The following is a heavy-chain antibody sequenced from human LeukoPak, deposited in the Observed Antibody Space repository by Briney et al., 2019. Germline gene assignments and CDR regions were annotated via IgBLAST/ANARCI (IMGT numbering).Heavy chain of an antibody. CDR1: GYTFTSYY. CDR3: ACAVAGTVY. D-gene: IGHD6-19*01. Sequence: GASVKVSCKASGYTFTSYYMHWVRQAPGQGLEWMGIINPSGGSTSYAQKFQGRVTMTRDTSTSTVYMELSSLRPEDAAVYYCACAVAGTVYWGQGTLVTVSS. J-gene: IGHJ4*02. CDR2: INPSGGST. V-gene: IGHV1-46*01.